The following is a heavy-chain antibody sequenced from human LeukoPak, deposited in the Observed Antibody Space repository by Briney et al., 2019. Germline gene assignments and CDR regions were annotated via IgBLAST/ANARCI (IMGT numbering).Heavy chain of an antibody. D-gene: IGHD4-23*01. CDR2: ISSSSSHI. CDR1: GFTFSRYS. Sequence: PGRSLRLSCAASGFTFSRYSIHWVRQAPGKGLEWVSSISSSSSHIFYADSVKGRFTISRDNSKNTLYLQMNSLRAEDTAVYYCARDLDARLRWLFDYWGQGTLVTVSS. V-gene: IGHV3-21*01. CDR3: ARDLDARLRWLFDY. J-gene: IGHJ4*02.